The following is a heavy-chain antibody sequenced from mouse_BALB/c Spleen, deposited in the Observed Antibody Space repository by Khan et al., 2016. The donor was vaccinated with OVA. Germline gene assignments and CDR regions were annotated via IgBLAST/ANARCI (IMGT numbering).Heavy chain of an antibody. CDR1: GYTFTSYV. V-gene: IGHV1S136*01. CDR2: IYPFNDAT. CDR3: APVGSYYVSIVN. Sequence: VQLKQSGPEVVKPGASVKMSCKASGYTFTSYVMHWVKQKPGQGLEWIGYIYPFNDATKFNEKFNGKATLTSDKSSRTAYMELSNLTSEDSAVNYCAPVGSYYVSIVNWGQGTLVTVSA. J-gene: IGHJ3*01. D-gene: IGHD1-1*01.